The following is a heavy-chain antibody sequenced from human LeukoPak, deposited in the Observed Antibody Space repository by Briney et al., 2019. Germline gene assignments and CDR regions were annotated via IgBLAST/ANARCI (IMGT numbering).Heavy chain of an antibody. CDR3: ANAAITGTTRWLDP. CDR1: GFTFSSYA. D-gene: IGHD1-14*01. CDR2: ISGSGGTT. V-gene: IGHV3-23*01. J-gene: IGHJ5*02. Sequence: GGSLRLSCAASGFTFSSYAMSWVRQAPGKGLEWVSAISGSGGTTYYADSVKGRVTISRDNSKNTLYLQMNSLRAEDSAVYYCANAAITGTTRWLDPWGQGTLVTVPS.